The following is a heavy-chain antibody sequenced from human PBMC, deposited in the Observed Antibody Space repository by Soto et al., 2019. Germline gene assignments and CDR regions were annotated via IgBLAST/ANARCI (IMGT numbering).Heavy chain of an antibody. V-gene: IGHV1-18*01. J-gene: IGHJ5*02. CDR1: GYTFTGYG. CDR3: ARGNSGYDFWSGYYAPTHRSFDP. D-gene: IGHD3-3*01. Sequence: ASVKVSCKASGYTFTGYGISWVRQAPGQGLEWMGWISAYNGNTNYAQKLQCRVTMTTDTSTSTAYMELRSLRSDDTAVYYCARGNSGYDFWSGYYAPTHRSFDPWGQGTLVTVSS. CDR2: ISAYNGNT.